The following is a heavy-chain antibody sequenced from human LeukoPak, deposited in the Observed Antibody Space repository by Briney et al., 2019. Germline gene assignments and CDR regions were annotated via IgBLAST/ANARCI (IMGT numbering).Heavy chain of an antibody. D-gene: IGHD3-10*01. V-gene: IGHV1-18*01. Sequence: ASVKVSCKASGHTFTSYGISWVRQAPGPGLKWIEWISAYNSNRNYAQKLQGRVTMTTDTSTSTAYMELRSLRSDDTAVYYCARDGPNRNYYGSGSKLDYWGQGTLVTVSS. CDR2: ISAYNSNR. J-gene: IGHJ4*02. CDR3: ARDGPNRNYYGSGSKLDY. CDR1: GHTFTSYG.